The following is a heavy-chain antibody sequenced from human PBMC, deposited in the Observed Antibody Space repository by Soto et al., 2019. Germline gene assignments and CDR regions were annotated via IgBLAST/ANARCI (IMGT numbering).Heavy chain of an antibody. V-gene: IGHV5-51*01. J-gene: IGHJ4*02. Sequence: GESLKISCKGSGYTFTSYWIVWVRQMPGKGLEWMGIIYPGDSNTRYSPSFQGQVTISADESIRTVYLQWSSLKASDTAMYYCARHGTGYVWGQGTLVTVSS. CDR1: GYTFTSYW. D-gene: IGHD5-12*01. CDR3: ARHGTGYV. CDR2: IYPGDSNT.